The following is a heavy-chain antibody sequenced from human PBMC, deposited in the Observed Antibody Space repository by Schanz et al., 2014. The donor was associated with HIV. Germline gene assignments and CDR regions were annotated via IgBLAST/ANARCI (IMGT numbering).Heavy chain of an antibody. D-gene: IGHD2-15*01. CDR3: ARGYCSGGTCYSGDY. Sequence: QVQLVQSGAEVKKPGASVTVSCKASGYTFTNYGINWVRQAPGQGLEWMGWISGYIGNTNYAQNLQGRGTMTADTFASTAYMELRSLTSDDTAVYYCARGYCSGGTCYSGDYWGQGTLVTVSS. CDR1: GYTFTNYG. V-gene: IGHV1-18*01. CDR2: ISGYIGNT. J-gene: IGHJ4*02.